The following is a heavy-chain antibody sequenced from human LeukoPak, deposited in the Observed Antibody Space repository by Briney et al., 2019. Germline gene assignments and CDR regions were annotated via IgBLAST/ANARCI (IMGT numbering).Heavy chain of an antibody. CDR3: ARDFYYSTGYDVFDM. CDR1: GYLFSTYG. J-gene: IGHJ3*02. Sequence: ASVKVSCKASGYLFSTYGISWVRQAPGQGLEWMGWSSTYNGDRNYAQKFRGRVTLTTDTSTNTAYMEVRSLTSDDTAMYYCARDFYYSTGYDVFDMWGQGTMVTVSS. D-gene: IGHD3-22*01. V-gene: IGHV1-18*01. CDR2: SSTYNGDR.